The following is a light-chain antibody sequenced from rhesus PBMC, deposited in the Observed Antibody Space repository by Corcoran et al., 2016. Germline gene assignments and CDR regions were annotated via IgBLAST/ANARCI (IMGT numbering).Light chain of an antibody. CDR3: QQRNNYPPT. Sequence: DIQLTQSPSSLSASVGDRVTITCRASQGIRNYLAWYQQKSGRAPKLLIADASTLQSGVPSRFSGNGSGTEFTLTISSLQPEEFATYYCQQRNNYPPTFGGGTKVEIK. V-gene: IGKV1-38*01. CDR1: QGIRNY. CDR2: DAS. J-gene: IGKJ4*01.